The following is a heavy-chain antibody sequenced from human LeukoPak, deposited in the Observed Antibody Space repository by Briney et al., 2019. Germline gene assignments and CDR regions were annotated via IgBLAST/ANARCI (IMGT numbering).Heavy chain of an antibody. D-gene: IGHD6-13*01. CDR2: IYYSGST. CDR1: GGSISSSSYY. Sequence: KPSETLSLTCTVSGGSISSSSYYWGWIRQPPGKGLEWIGSIYYSGSTYYNPSLKSRVTISVDTSKNQSSLKLSSVTAADTAVYYCARTREQQLVPWFDPWGQGTLVTVSS. CDR3: ARTREQQLVPWFDP. J-gene: IGHJ5*02. V-gene: IGHV4-39*01.